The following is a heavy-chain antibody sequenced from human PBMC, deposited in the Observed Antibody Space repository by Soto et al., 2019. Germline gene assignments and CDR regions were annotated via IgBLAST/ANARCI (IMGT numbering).Heavy chain of an antibody. Sequence: ASVKVSCKASGYIFNSKGISWVRQVPGQGLEWMGWISAFNGQTNYALKFRDRLTMTTDTSSNTAYMDLRSLTSDDTAIYYCARVPSPDYYYYYGLDVWGQGTTVTVSS. CDR1: GYIFNSKG. CDR3: ARVPSPDYYYYYGLDV. J-gene: IGHJ6*02. CDR2: ISAFNGQT. V-gene: IGHV1-18*01.